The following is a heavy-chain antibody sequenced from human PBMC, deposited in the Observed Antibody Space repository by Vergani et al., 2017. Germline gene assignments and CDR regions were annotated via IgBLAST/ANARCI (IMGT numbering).Heavy chain of an antibody. J-gene: IGHJ4*02. CDR2: INPSGGST. V-gene: IGHV1-46*03. CDR1: GYTFTSYY. CDR3: ANALYTSGGDY. D-gene: IGHD3-16*01. Sequence: QVQLVQSGAEVKKPGASVKVSCKAPGYTFTSYYMHWVRQAPGQGLEWMGIINPSGGSTSYAQKFQGRVTMTRDTSTGTVYMELSSVRSEDTAVYYCANALYTSGGDYWGEGTLVTVSS.